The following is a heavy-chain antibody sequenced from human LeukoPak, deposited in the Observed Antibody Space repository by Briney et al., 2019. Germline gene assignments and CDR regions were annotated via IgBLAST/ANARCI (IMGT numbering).Heavy chain of an antibody. Sequence: PSETLSLTCTVSGGSISSYYWSWIRQPPGKGLEWIGYIYYSGSTNYNPSLKSRVTISVDTSKNQFSLKLSSVTAADTAVYYCARDALYSSSVDLWGRGTLVTVSS. D-gene: IGHD6-6*01. V-gene: IGHV4-59*12. CDR2: IYYSGST. J-gene: IGHJ2*01. CDR1: GGSISSYY. CDR3: ARDALYSSSVDL.